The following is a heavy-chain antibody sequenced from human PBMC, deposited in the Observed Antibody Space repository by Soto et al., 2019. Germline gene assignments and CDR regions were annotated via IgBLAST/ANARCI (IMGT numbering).Heavy chain of an antibody. CDR3: ARRTTHTYNWFDN. CDR2: INPNSGGT. CDR1: GYTFTGYY. J-gene: IGHJ5*02. Sequence: ASVKVSCKASGYTFTGYYMHWVRQAPGQGLEWMGWINPNSGGTNYAQKFQGRVTMTRDTSISTAYMELSRLRSDDTAVYYGARRTTHTYNWFDNGGQGTMLTVS. V-gene: IGHV1-2*02. D-gene: IGHD1-7*01.